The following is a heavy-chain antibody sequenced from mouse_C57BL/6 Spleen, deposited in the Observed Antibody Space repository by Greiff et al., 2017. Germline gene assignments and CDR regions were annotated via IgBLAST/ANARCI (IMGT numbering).Heavy chain of an antibody. CDR1: GFTFSDYY. CDR3: ARVNWDGDAMDY. V-gene: IGHV5-16*01. CDR2: INYDGSST. Sequence: EVKVVESEGGLVQPGSSMKLSCTASGFTFSDYYMAWVRQVPEKGLEWVANINYDGSSTYYLDSLKSRFIISRDNAKNILYLQMSSLKSEDTATYYCARVNWDGDAMDYWGQGTSVTVSS. D-gene: IGHD4-1*02. J-gene: IGHJ4*01.